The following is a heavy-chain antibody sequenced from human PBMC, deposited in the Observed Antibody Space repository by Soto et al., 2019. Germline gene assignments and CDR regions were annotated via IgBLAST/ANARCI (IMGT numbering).Heavy chain of an antibody. V-gene: IGHV1-3*01. CDR2: INAGNVNR. CDR3: ARESLWFGELLSYFDY. Sequence: ASVKVSCKASGYTFTSYYMHWVRQAPGQRFEWMGWINAGNVNRKYSQRFQGRLTITSDTSANTAYMELSSLRSEDTAVYYCARESLWFGELLSYFDYWGQGTLVTVSS. J-gene: IGHJ4*02. CDR1: GYTFTSYY. D-gene: IGHD3-10*01.